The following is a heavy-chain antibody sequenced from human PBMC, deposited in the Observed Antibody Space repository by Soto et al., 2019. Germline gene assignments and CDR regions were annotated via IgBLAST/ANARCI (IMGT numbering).Heavy chain of an antibody. D-gene: IGHD4-17*01. CDR1: GFTFGDYG. CDR3: TREGWDYGDPKWYFDL. V-gene: IGHV3-49*05. Sequence: EVQLVESGGGLVRPGRSLRLSCSTSGFTFGDYGMTWFRQAPGKGLEWVGLIRSKSYGKTTEYAASATDRFTISRDDSKRIAYLQMNSLKADDTAVYYCTREGWDYGDPKWYFDLWGRGTLVTVSS. CDR2: IRSKSYGKTT. J-gene: IGHJ2*01.